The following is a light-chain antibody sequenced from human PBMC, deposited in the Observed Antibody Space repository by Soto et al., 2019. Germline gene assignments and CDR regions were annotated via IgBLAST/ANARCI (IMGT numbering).Light chain of an antibody. J-gene: IGLJ2*01. CDR1: SSNIGSNY. CDR2: RNN. Sequence: QAVVTQPPSASGTPGQRVTISCSGSSSNIGSNYVYWYQQLPGTAPKLLIYRNNQRPSGVPDRFSGSKSDTSASLAISGLRSEDEADYYCAAWDDSLSGRVFGGGTKVTVL. CDR3: AAWDDSLSGRV. V-gene: IGLV1-47*01.